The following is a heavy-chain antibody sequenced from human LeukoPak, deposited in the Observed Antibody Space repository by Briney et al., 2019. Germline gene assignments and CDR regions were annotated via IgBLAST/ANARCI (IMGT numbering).Heavy chain of an antibody. CDR1: GGSFSGYY. J-gene: IGHJ6*03. Sequence: SETLSLTCAVYGGSFSGYYWSWIRQPPGKGLEWIGEINHSGSTNYNPSLKSRVTISVDTSKNQFSLKLSSVTAADTAVYYCAREVIAVAGYYYYYYMDVWGKGTTVTVSS. CDR2: INHSGST. V-gene: IGHV4-34*01. CDR3: AREVIAVAGYYYYYYMDV. D-gene: IGHD6-19*01.